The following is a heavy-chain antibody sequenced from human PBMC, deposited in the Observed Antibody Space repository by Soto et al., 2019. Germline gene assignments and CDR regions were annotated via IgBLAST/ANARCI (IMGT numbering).Heavy chain of an antibody. J-gene: IGHJ5*02. Sequence: GGSLRLSCAASEFTFSTYAMTWVRQAPGRGLQWVATISDSGDITYYADSVKGRFTISRDNSRNTLYLQLRSLRVADTAVYFCSKGRPPLIPFDPWGQGTLVTVSS. CDR3: SKGRPPLIPFDP. CDR1: EFTFSTYA. CDR2: ISDSGDIT. V-gene: IGHV3-23*01.